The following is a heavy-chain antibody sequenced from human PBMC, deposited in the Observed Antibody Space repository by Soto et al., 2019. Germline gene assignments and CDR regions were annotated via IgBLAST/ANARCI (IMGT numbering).Heavy chain of an antibody. V-gene: IGHV4-59*01. Sequence: PSETLSLTCTVSGGSINTYFWSWIRQPPGKGLQYIGYIYSSGTTNSNPSLKSRVTMSVDASKSQFSLRLNSVTAADTAVYYCARVRDYYDSSGLYSYFDYWGQGTLVTVSS. CDR3: ARVRDYYDSSGLYSYFDY. CDR2: IYSSGTT. CDR1: GGSINTYF. D-gene: IGHD3-22*01. J-gene: IGHJ4*02.